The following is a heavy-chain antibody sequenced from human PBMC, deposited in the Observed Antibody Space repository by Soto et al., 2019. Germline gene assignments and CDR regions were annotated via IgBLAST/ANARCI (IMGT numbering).Heavy chain of an antibody. V-gene: IGHV4-4*02. D-gene: IGHD6-13*01. CDR2: IYHSGST. CDR1: GGSISSSNW. Sequence: SETLSLTCAVSGGSISSSNWWSWVRQPPGEGLEWIGEIYHSGSTNYNPSLKSRVTISVDKSKNQFSLKLSSVTAADTAVYYCARGRIAAAGYYYGMDVWGQGTTVTVSS. CDR3: ARGRIAAAGYYYGMDV. J-gene: IGHJ6*02.